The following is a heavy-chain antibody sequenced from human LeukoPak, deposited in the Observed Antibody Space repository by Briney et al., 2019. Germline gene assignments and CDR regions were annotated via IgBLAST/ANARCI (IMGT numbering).Heavy chain of an antibody. J-gene: IGHJ6*03. CDR2: IYYSGST. Sequence: SETLSLTCSVSGGSVSNYYWSWIRQPPGKGLEWIGYIYYSGSTNYNPSLKSRVTISVDTSKNQFSLKLSSVTAADTAMYYCAREGRYCSSVSCSTYYYYYYMDVWGKGTTVTVSS. V-gene: IGHV4-59*02. D-gene: IGHD2-2*01. CDR1: GGSVSNYY. CDR3: AREGRYCSSVSCSTYYYYYYMDV.